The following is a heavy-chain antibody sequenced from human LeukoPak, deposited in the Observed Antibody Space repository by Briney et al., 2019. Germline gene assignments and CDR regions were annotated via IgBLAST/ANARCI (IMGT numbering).Heavy chain of an antibody. V-gene: IGHV3-23*01. D-gene: IGHD5-24*01. J-gene: IGHJ4*02. CDR2: ISGSGGRT. CDR3: AKEDGYGAKNY. CDR1: GVTFCSYS. Sequence: WGGPRLSFGAPGVTFCSYSLSLGRPAPREGGGWVSAISGSGGRTYYADSVKGRFTISRDNSKNTLYLQMNSLRAEDTAVYYCAKEDGYGAKNYWGQGTLVTVSS.